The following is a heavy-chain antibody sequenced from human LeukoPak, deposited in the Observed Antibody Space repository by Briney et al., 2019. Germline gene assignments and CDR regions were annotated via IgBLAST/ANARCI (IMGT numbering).Heavy chain of an antibody. J-gene: IGHJ6*03. V-gene: IGHV4-39*07. D-gene: IGHD4-11*01. CDR2: IYYSGST. Sequence: PSETLSLTCTVSGGSISSSSYYWGWIRQPPGKGLEWIGSIYYSGSTXYNXSXKSRVTISVDTSKNQFSLKLSSVTAADTAVDYCARXSAYSNYRGYMDVWGKGTTVTVSS. CDR3: ARXSAYSNYRGYMDV. CDR1: GGSISSSSYY.